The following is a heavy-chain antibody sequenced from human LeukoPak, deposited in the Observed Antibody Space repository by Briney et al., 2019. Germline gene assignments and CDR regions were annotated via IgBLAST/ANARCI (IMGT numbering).Heavy chain of an antibody. CDR2: IRYDGSNK. CDR1: GFTFRSYG. D-gene: IGHD4-11*01. CDR3: AKKGGYSNWIDY. Sequence: GGSLRLSCAASGFTFRSYGMNWVRQAPGKGLEWVAFIRYDGSNKYYADSVKGRFTISRDNSKNTLYLQMNSLRVEDTAVYYCAKKGGYSNWIDYWGQGTLVTVSS. J-gene: IGHJ4*02. V-gene: IGHV3-30*02.